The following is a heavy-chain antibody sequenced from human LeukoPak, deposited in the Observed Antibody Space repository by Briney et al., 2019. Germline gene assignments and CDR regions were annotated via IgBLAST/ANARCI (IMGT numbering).Heavy chain of an antibody. Sequence: PSETLSLTCTVSGGSISSGGYYWSWIRQHPGKGLEWIGYIYYSGSTYYNPSLKSRVTISVDTSKNQFSLKLSPVTAADTAVYYCARGPTYDYFDYWGQGTLVTVSS. J-gene: IGHJ4*02. V-gene: IGHV4-31*03. CDR3: ARGPTYDYFDY. CDR2: IYYSGST. CDR1: GGSISSGGYY.